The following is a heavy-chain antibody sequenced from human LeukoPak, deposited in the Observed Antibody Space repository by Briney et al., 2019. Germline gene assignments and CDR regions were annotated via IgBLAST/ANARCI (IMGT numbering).Heavy chain of an antibody. D-gene: IGHD6-6*01. J-gene: IGHJ4*02. CDR3: ARADYSSSSLDS. Sequence: QVQLQESGPGLVKPSQTLSLTCTVPGGSISSGSYYWSWIRQPAGKGLECIGRISASGSTNYDPSLKSRVTISVDTSNNQFSLKLSSVTAADTAVYYCARADYSSSSLDSWGQGTLVTVSS. CDR2: ISASGST. CDR1: GGSISSGSYY. V-gene: IGHV4-61*02.